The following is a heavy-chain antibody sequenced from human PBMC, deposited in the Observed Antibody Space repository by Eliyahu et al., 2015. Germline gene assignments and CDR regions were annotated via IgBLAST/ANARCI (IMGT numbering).Heavy chain of an antibody. J-gene: IGHJ5*01. V-gene: IGHV4-59*08. CDR3: ARHTGDFWSGFRGFDS. CDR2: IPDPGNP. D-gene: IGHD3-3*01. CDR1: GGSIGPYF. Sequence: QMQLQESGPRLVRPSESLSLTCTISGGSIGPYFWSWIRQPPGKELEWIGFIPDPGNPNYKRSLNSRISMSLDTPKNQISLRLSSVTAADTAIYYCARHTGDFWSGFRGFDSWGQGVLVTVSS.